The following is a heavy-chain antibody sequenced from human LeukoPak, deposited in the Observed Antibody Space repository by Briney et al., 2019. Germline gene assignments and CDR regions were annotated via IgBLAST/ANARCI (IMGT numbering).Heavy chain of an antibody. CDR1: GFTFSSYG. V-gene: IGHV3-33*01. CDR3: ARDFFRYGPPLDY. Sequence: GRSLRLSCAASGFTFSSYGMHWVRQAPGKGLEWVAVIWYDGSNKYYADSVKGRFTISRDNSKNTLYLQMNSLRAEDTAVYYCARDFFRYGPPLDYWGQGTLVTVSS. J-gene: IGHJ4*02. D-gene: IGHD3-9*01. CDR2: IWYDGSNK.